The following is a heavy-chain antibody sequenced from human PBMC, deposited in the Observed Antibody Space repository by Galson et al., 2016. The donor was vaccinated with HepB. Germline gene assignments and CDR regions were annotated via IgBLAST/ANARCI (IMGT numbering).Heavy chain of an antibody. D-gene: IGHD3-10*01. V-gene: IGHV4-39*01. Sequence: SETLSLTCNVSGGSISSSSYHWGWIRQSPGRGLEWIGSIYFSGSTYYNPSLKSRVSMSVDTSKNEFSLKLSSVTAADTAVYYCARLVGTMVRGVRSWFDPWGQGTLITVSS. J-gene: IGHJ5*02. CDR2: IYFSGST. CDR1: GGSISSSSYH. CDR3: ARLVGTMVRGVRSWFDP.